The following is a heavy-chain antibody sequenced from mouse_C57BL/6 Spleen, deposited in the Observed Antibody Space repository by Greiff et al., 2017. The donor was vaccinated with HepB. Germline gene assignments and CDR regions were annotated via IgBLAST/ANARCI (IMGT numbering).Heavy chain of an antibody. CDR2: ISDGGSYT. Sequence: EVKLVESGGGLVKPGGSLKLSCAASGFTFSSYAMSWVRQTPEKRLEWVATISDGGSYTYYPDDVKGRFTISRDNAKNNLYLQMSHLKSEDTAMYYCARGVYYYGSSWVDYWGQGTTLTVSS. V-gene: IGHV5-4*03. D-gene: IGHD1-1*01. CDR1: GFTFSSYA. CDR3: ARGVYYYGSSWVDY. J-gene: IGHJ2*01.